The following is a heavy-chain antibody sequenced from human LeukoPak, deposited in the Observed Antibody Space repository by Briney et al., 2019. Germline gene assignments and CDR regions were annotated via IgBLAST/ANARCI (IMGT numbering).Heavy chain of an antibody. CDR1: GGSISSYY. CDR3: AREGRYYYDSSGYPRYSYYYGMDV. CDR2: IYYSGST. D-gene: IGHD3-22*01. J-gene: IGHJ6*02. V-gene: IGHV4-59*01. Sequence: SETLSLICTVSGGSISSYYWSWIRQPPGKGLEWIGYIYYSGSTNYNPSLKSRVTISVDTYKNQFPLKLSSVTAADTAVYYCAREGRYYYDSSGYPRYSYYYGMDVWGQGATVTVSS.